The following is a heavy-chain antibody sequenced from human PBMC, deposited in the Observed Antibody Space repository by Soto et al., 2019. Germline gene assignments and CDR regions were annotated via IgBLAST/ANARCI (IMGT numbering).Heavy chain of an antibody. V-gene: IGHV4-31*03. D-gene: IGHD1-26*01. Sequence: QVQLLESGPKLVKPSQTLSLTCTVSGASITTAYYWTWVRQHPVKGLEWIGHIYYSGSTYYNPSLKSRLNISLDTSKNQFSLQLDSVTAADTAMYYCVRGSRFDPWGQGTQVTVSS. CDR3: VRGSRFDP. CDR1: GASITTAYY. J-gene: IGHJ5*02. CDR2: IYYSGST.